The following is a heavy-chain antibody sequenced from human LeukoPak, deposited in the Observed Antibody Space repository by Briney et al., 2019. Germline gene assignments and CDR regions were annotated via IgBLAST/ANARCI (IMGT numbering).Heavy chain of an antibody. CDR2: ISGSGVYT. CDR1: GFTFSSHA. Sequence: GGSLRLSCAASGFTFSSHAMTWVRQAPGKGLEWVSAISGSGVYTYYADSVKGRFTISRANSKNTLYLQINSLRADDTAVYYCAKAQGLCSGGSCYPRAYSFDYWGQGILVTVSS. CDR3: AKAQGLCSGGSCYPRAYSFDY. V-gene: IGHV3-23*01. D-gene: IGHD2-15*01. J-gene: IGHJ4*02.